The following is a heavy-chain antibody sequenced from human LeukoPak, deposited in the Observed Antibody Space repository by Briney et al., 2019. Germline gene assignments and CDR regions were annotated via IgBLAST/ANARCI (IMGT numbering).Heavy chain of an antibody. CDR2: IHYTGTT. Sequence: SETLSLTCTVSGGSIRSSSYNWVWIRQSPGKGLDCIGSIHYTGTTFYNPSLKSRVTISVDTSKNQFSLKLNSVTAADTAVYYCARTGGSFYFYYYMGIWGEGTTVTVSS. D-gene: IGHD1-26*01. CDR1: GGSIRSSSYN. CDR3: ARTGGSFYFYYYMGI. J-gene: IGHJ6*03. V-gene: IGHV4-39*07.